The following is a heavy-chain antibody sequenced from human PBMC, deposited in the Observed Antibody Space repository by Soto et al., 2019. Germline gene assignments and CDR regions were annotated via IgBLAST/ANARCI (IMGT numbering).Heavy chain of an antibody. CDR3: ARETVELATNG. CDR1: GFTFSRYW. CDR2: IKQDGSEK. V-gene: IGHV3-7*01. D-gene: IGHD5-12*01. J-gene: IGHJ4*02. Sequence: EVQLVESGGGLVQPGGSLRLSCAASGFTFSRYWMSWVRQAPGKGLEWVANIKQDGSEKYYVDSVKGRFTISRDNAENSLFLQMRSLRDEDTAVYYCARETVELATNGWGQGTLVTVSS.